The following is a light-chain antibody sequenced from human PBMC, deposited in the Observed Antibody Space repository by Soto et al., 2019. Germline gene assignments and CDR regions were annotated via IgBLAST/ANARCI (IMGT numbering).Light chain of an antibody. J-gene: IGKJ5*01. V-gene: IGKV1-9*01. CDR3: QQLNSYPIT. CDR2: AAS. Sequence: ILLTQSPSSLSASVGDRVTITCRASQGIDTSLAWYQQKPGKAPKLLIYAASNFQSGVPSRFSGSGSGTHFTLTISSLQPEDFATYYCQQLNSYPITFGQGTRLEIK. CDR1: QGIDTS.